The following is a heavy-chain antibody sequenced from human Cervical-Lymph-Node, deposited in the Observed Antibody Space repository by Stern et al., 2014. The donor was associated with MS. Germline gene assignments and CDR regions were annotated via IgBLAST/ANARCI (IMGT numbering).Heavy chain of an antibody. D-gene: IGHD2/OR15-2a*01. J-gene: IGHJ4*01. V-gene: IGHV4-59*01. CDR2: IYYSGST. Sequence: QLVESGPGLAKPSEPLSLTCTVSGGPLTNYYWSSLRQPPRKGLEWIGYIYYSGSTNYNPSLKSRVTISVDTSKNQFSLKLSSVTAADTAVYYCARDKGMFFLWGQGTLVTVSS. CDR1: GGPLTNYY. CDR3: ARDKGMFFL.